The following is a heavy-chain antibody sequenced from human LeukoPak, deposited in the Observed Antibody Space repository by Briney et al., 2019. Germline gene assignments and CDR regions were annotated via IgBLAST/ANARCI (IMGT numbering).Heavy chain of an antibody. CDR1: GGSFSGYY. J-gene: IGHJ4*02. CDR2: INHSGST. D-gene: IGHD4-17*01. Sequence: SETLSLTRAVYGGSFSGYYWSWIRQPPGKGLEWIGEINHSGSTNYNPSLKSRVTISVDTSKNQFSLKLSSVTAADTAVYYCARIPTVTFFDYWGQGTLVTVSS. V-gene: IGHV4-34*01. CDR3: ARIPTVTFFDY.